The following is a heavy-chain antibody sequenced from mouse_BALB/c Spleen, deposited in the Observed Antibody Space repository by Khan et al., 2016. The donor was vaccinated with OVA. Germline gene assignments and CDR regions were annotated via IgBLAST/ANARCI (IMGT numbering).Heavy chain of an antibody. V-gene: IGHV1S56*01. Sequence: QIQLVQSGPEVVKPGASVRISCKASGYSFTSYYINWVKQRPGQGLEWIGWIYPGNVNTKYNENLKGKATLTADKSSSTAYMHLSSLTSEDSAVYFCAREGYYGNYRAWFAYWGQGTLVTVSA. D-gene: IGHD2-1*01. CDR3: AREGYYGNYRAWFAY. J-gene: IGHJ3*01. CDR1: GYSFTSYY. CDR2: IYPGNVNT.